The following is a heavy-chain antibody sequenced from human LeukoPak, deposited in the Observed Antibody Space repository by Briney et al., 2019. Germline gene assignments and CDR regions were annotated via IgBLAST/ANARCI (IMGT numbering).Heavy chain of an antibody. CDR1: GFSFTTYW. CDR2: INEDGSVK. Sequence: GGSLRLSCAASGFSFTTYWMTWVRQAPGKGLQWVANINEDGSVKYYVDSVKGRFTISRDNSKNTLYLQMNSLRAEDTAVYYCVEGGAARFDYWGQGTLVAVSS. V-gene: IGHV3-7*03. CDR3: VEGGAARFDY. D-gene: IGHD5-18*01. J-gene: IGHJ4*02.